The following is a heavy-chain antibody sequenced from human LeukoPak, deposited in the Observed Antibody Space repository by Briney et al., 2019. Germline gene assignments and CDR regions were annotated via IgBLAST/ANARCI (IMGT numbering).Heavy chain of an antibody. D-gene: IGHD2-15*01. J-gene: IGHJ3*02. CDR2: TYYRSKWYN. CDR1: GDSVSNKIAA. V-gene: IGHV6-1*01. CDR3: ARCVVVVAATHAFDI. Sequence: SQTLSLTCAISGDSVSNKIAAWNWIRQSPSRGLEWLVGTYYRSKWYNDYAASVKSRITINPDTSKNQFSLQVNSVTPEDTAVYYCARCVVVVAATHAFDIWGQGTMVTVSS.